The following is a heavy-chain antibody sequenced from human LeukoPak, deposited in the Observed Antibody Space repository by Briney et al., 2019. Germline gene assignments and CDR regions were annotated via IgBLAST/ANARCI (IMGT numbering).Heavy chain of an antibody. CDR2: ITTGRGET. CDR3: ARGGKQWRGGNYFDS. J-gene: IGHJ4*02. Sequence: EASVKVSCKASGYTFTDYALHWVRQASGQSLEWMGWITTGRGETRYSQEFQRRITFTRDTSASTVYMDLSDLRSEDTAVYYCARGGKQWRGGNYFDSWGQGTLVAVSS. V-gene: IGHV1-3*03. CDR1: GYTFTDYA. D-gene: IGHD6-19*01.